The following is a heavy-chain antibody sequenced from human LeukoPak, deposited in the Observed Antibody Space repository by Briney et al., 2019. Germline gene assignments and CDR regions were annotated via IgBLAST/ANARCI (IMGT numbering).Heavy chain of an antibody. CDR3: VRLESGLYYFDY. CDR1: GYTFTNYW. V-gene: IGHV5-51*01. J-gene: IGHJ4*02. Sequence: GESLKISCKASGYTFTNYWIGWVRQMPGKGLEWMGSIYPGDSDTRYSPSFQGQVTISADRSISTAYLQWSSLTASDIAMFYCVRLESGLYYFDYWGQGTLVTDSP. CDR2: IYPGDSDT. D-gene: IGHD3/OR15-3a*01.